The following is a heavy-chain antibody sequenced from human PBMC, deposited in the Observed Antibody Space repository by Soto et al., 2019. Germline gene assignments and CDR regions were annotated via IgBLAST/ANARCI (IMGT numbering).Heavy chain of an antibody. CDR1: GFTVSSKY. CDR3: ARDDVLCVVGGSSGVALDA. D-gene: IGHD2-15*01. J-gene: IGHJ6*04. CDR2: IQSGGPT. Sequence: GGSLRLSCAASGFTVSSKYMSWVRQAPGKGLEWVSLIQSGGPTYYADSVKGRFTISRDTSENTVHLQMDSLRAEDTAVYYCARDDVLCVVGGSSGVALDAWGKGNTVTISS. V-gene: IGHV3-66*01.